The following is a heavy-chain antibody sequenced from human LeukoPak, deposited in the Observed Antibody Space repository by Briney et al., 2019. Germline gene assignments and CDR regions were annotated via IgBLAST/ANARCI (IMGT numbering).Heavy chain of an antibody. CDR3: ARDGFGSYFSLDY. Sequence: GRSLRLSCAASGFTFSSYGMHWVRQAPGKGLEWVALIWYDGTNKYYADSVKGRFTISRDNSKNTLYLQMNGLRAEDAAVYYCARDGFGSYFSLDYWGQGALVTVSS. J-gene: IGHJ4*02. CDR2: IWYDGTNK. D-gene: IGHD3-10*01. V-gene: IGHV3-33*01. CDR1: GFTFSSYG.